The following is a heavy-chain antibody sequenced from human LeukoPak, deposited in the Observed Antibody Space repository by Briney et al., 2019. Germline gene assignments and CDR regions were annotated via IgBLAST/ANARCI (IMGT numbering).Heavy chain of an antibody. CDR1: GFTFSSYW. V-gene: IGHV3-7*01. CDR3: ARDSWTPFLEWLLFDY. D-gene: IGHD3-3*02. J-gene: IGHJ4*02. Sequence: PGGSLRLSCAASGFTFSSYWMSWVRQAPGKGLEWVANIKQDGSEKYYVDSVKGRFTISRDNAKNSLYLQMNSLRAEDTAVYYCARDSWTPFLEWLLFDYWGQGTLVTVSS. CDR2: IKQDGSEK.